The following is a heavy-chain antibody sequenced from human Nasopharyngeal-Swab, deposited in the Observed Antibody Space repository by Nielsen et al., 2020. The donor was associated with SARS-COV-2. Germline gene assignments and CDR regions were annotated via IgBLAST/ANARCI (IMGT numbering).Heavy chain of an antibody. CDR2: INHNSGGT. CDR1: GYTFTGYY. J-gene: IGHJ4*02. V-gene: IGHV1-2*02. CDR3: ARESIAAAGRDFDY. D-gene: IGHD6-13*01. Sequence: ASVKVSCKASGYTFTGYYMHWVRQAPGQGLEWMGWINHNSGGTNYAQKFQGRVTMTRDTSISTAYMELSRLRSDDTAVYYCARESIAAAGRDFDYWGQGTLVTVSS.